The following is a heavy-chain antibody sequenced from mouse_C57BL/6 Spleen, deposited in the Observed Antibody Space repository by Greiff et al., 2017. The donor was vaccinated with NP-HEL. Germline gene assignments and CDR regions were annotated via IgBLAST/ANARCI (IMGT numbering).Heavy chain of an antibody. J-gene: IGHJ3*01. CDR3: ARTVNLLLLTSFAY. Sequence: EVQLQQSGPELVKPGASVKISCKASGYTFTDYYMNWVKQSHGKSLEWIGDINPNNGGTSYNQKFKGKATLTVDKSSSTAYMELRSLTSEDSAVYYCARTVNLLLLTSFAYWGQGTLVTVSA. CDR1: GYTFTDYY. V-gene: IGHV1-26*01. CDR2: INPNNGGT. D-gene: IGHD1-1*01.